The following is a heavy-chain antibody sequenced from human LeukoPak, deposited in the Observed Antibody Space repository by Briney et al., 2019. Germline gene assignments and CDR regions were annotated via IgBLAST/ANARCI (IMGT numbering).Heavy chain of an antibody. CDR2: ISPYNGDT. D-gene: IGHD2-15*01. V-gene: IGHV1-18*01. CDR3: ARKRGGCYPE. J-gene: IGHJ4*02. Sequence: ASVTVSCKPSGYTFTHYDICWVRQAAGHGLEWMGRISPYNGDTYYAQKLQGRVTMTPDTSTRTAYLQLESLTTDDTAVYYCARKRGGCYPEWGQGTLVIVSS. CDR1: GYTFTHYD.